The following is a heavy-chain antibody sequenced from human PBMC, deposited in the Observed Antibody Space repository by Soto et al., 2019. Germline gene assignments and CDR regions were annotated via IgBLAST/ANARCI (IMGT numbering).Heavy chain of an antibody. CDR1: GFTFGDYA. Sequence: GGSLRLSCTASGFTFGDYAMSWFRQAPGKGLEWVGFIRSKAYGGTTEFAASVKGRFAISRDDSKSIAFLQMNSLKTEDTAVYYCTRDGEGLELLTFDYWGQGTLVTVSS. CDR2: IRSKAYGGTT. V-gene: IGHV3-49*03. J-gene: IGHJ4*02. CDR3: TRDGEGLELLTFDY. D-gene: IGHD1-7*01.